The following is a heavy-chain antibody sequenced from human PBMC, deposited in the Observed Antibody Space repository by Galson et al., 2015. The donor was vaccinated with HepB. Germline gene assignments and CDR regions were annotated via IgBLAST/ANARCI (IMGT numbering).Heavy chain of an antibody. V-gene: IGHV6-1*01. CDR2: TYYRSKWYN. D-gene: IGHD1-1*01. CDR1: GDSVSSNSAA. J-gene: IGHJ2*01. CDR3: ARARGTNWHFDL. Sequence: CAISGDSVSSNSAAWRWIRQSPSRGLEWLGRTYYRSKWYNDDAVSVRGRITINPDTSKNQVSLQLTSVTPEDTAVYYCARARGTNWHFDLWGRGTPVTVSS.